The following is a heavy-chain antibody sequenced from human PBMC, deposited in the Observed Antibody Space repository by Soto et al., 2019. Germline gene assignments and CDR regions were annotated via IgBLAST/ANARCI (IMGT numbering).Heavy chain of an antibody. D-gene: IGHD6-19*01. J-gene: IGHJ4*02. Sequence: GGSLRLSCAASGFTFSSYAMHWVRQAPGKGLEWVAVISYDGSNKYYADSVKGRFTISRDNSKNTLYLQMNSLRAEDTAVYYCARPPQRGQWLLLNGFDYWGQGTLVTVSS. CDR3: ARPPQRGQWLLLNGFDY. CDR1: GFTFSSYA. V-gene: IGHV3-30-3*01. CDR2: ISYDGSNK.